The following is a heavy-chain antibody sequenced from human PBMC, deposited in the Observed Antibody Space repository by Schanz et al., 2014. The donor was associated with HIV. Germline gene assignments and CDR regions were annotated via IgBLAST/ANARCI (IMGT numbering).Heavy chain of an antibody. V-gene: IGHV3-33*06. CDR1: GFTFRNFG. CDR3: VKDLPSPNLSY. Sequence: QEQLVESGGGVVQPGKSLRLSCAASGFTFRNFGMHWVRQAPGKGLEWVAVIWYDGTNIDYADSVKGRFTVSRDNSKNMLYLQMNSLRAEDSAVYYCVKDLPSPNLSYWGQGTLVTVSS. CDR2: IWYDGTNI. D-gene: IGHD6-6*01. J-gene: IGHJ4*02.